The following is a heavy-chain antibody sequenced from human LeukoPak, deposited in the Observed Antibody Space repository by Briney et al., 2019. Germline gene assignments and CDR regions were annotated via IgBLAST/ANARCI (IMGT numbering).Heavy chain of an antibody. CDR3: ARTGYNYATAITH. CDR1: GFTFSSYA. J-gene: IGHJ4*02. D-gene: IGHD5-18*01. Sequence: GGSLRLSCAASGFTFSSYALSWVRQAPGKGLEWVSGITDSGGSTYYVDSVKGRFPISRDNSKNTMYLQMNSLRAADTAVYYCARTGYNYATAITHWGQGTLVTVSS. CDR2: ITDSGGST. V-gene: IGHV3-23*01.